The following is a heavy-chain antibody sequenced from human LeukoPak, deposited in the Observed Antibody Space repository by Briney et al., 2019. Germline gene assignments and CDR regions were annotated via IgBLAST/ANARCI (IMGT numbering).Heavy chain of an antibody. CDR1: GYTFTSYD. J-gene: IGHJ4*02. CDR3: ARVAEEAAASPFDY. Sequence: ASVKVSCKASGYTFTSYDINWVRQATGQGLEWMGWMNPNSGNTGYAQKFQGRVTITRNTSISTAYMELSSLRSEDTAVYYCARVAEEAAASPFDYWGQGTLVTVSS. CDR2: MNPNSGNT. V-gene: IGHV1-8*03. D-gene: IGHD6-13*01.